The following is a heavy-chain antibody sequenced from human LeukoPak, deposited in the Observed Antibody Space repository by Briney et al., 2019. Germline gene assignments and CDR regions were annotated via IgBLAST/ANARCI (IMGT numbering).Heavy chain of an antibody. CDR3: ARSVWFGELLY. V-gene: IGHV3-48*01. Sequence: GGSLRLSCAASGFTFSSYSMNWVRQAPGKGLEWVSYISSSSSTIYYADSVKGRFTISRDNAKNSLYLQMNSLRAEDTAAYYCARSVWFGELLYWGQGTLVTVSS. CDR2: ISSSSSTI. J-gene: IGHJ4*02. D-gene: IGHD3-10*01. CDR1: GFTFSSYS.